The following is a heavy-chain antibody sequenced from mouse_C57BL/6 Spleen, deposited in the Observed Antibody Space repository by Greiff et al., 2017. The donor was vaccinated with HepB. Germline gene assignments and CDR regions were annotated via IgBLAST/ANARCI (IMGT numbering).Heavy chain of an antibody. J-gene: IGHJ4*01. D-gene: IGHD3-2*02. Sequence: VQRVESGPGLVAPSQSLSITCTVSGFSLTSYGVHWVRQPPGKGLEWLVVIWSDGSTTYNSALKSRLSIRTDNSKSQVFLKMNSLQTDDTAMYYCARQRDSSGYYAMDYWGQGTSVTVSS. CDR1: GFSLTSYG. V-gene: IGHV2-6-1*01. CDR3: ARQRDSSGYYAMDY. CDR2: IWSDGST.